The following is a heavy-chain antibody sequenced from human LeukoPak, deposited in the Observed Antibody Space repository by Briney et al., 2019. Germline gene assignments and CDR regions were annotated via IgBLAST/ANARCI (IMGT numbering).Heavy chain of an antibody. D-gene: IGHD3-10*01. CDR2: INQDGSET. J-gene: IGHJ6*02. V-gene: IGHV3-7*01. CDR1: GFTFNTYW. Sequence: GGSLRLSCTASGFTFNTYWMAWVRQAPGKGLEWVANINQDGSETYYVDSMKGRFTISRDNAKNSLFLQMNSLRAEDTAVYYCATDVITMIRGVIYFYGVDVWGQGTTVTVSS. CDR3: ATDVITMIRGVIYFYGVDV.